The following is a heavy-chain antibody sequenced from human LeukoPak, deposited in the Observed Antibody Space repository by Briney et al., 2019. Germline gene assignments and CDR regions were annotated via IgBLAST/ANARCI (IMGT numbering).Heavy chain of an antibody. J-gene: IGHJ5*02. CDR1: GFTVFTFSSYW. Sequence: GGSLRLSCAASGFTVFTFSSYWMSWVRQAPGKGLEWVANIKQDGGEKYYVDSVKGRFTISRDNSKNTLYLQMNSLRAEDTAVYYCAREATVTTNEYNWFDPWGQGTLVTVSS. V-gene: IGHV3-7*01. CDR2: IKQDGGEK. D-gene: IGHD4-17*01. CDR3: AREATVTTNEYNWFDP.